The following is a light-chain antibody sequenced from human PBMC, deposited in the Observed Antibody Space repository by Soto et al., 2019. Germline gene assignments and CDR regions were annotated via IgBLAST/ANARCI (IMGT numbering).Light chain of an antibody. CDR3: QQYNSYWT. J-gene: IGKJ1*01. V-gene: IGKV1-5*01. CDR2: AAS. CDR1: QTISSW. Sequence: DIQMTQSPSTLPASVGDRVTITCRASQTISSWLAWYQQKPGKAPKLLIYAASSLQSGVPSRFSGSGSGTEFTLTISSLQPDDFATYYCQQYNSYWTFGQGTKVDI.